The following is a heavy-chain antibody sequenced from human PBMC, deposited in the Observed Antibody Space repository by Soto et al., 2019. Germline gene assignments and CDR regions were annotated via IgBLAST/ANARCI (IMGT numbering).Heavy chain of an antibody. V-gene: IGHV3-30*18. J-gene: IGHJ6*02. D-gene: IGHD3-9*01. CDR2: ISYDGSNK. Sequence: GGSLRLSCAASGFTFSSYGMHWLRQAPGKGLEWVAGISYDGSNKYYADSVSGRFTISRDXSKNTLYLQMNSLRAEDTAVYYCPKTNLSPILTGYYRGRTGYYGMDVWGQGTTVTVSS. CDR3: PKTNLSPILTGYYRGRTGYYGMDV. CDR1: GFTFSSYG.